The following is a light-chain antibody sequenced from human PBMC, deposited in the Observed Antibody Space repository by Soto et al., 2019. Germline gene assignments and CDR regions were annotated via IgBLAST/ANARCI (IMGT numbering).Light chain of an antibody. Sequence: EIVLTQSPGTLSLSPGERATLSCRASQSVSSSYLAWYQQKPGQAPRLLIYGASSRATGIPDRFSGSGVGKDFTLTTSRLEPEDFAVYYCQQYGSSSTFGQGTRLEL. CDR3: QQYGSSST. CDR2: GAS. CDR1: QSVSSSY. V-gene: IGKV3-20*01. J-gene: IGKJ5*01.